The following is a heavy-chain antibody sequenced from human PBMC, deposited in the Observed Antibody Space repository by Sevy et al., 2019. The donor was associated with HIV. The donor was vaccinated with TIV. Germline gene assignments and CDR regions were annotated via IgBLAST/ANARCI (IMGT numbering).Heavy chain of an antibody. D-gene: IGHD6-6*01. J-gene: IGHJ6*03. CDR1: GYTFTSYG. V-gene: IGHV1-18*04. CDR2: ISAYNGNT. CDR3: ARDRIAARRYYYYYYMDV. Sequence: ASVKVSCKASGYTFTSYGISWVRQAPGQGLEWMGWISAYNGNTNYPQKLQGRVTMTTDTSRSTAIMERRSLRSDDTAVYYCARDRIAARRYYYYYYMDVWGKGTTVTVSS.